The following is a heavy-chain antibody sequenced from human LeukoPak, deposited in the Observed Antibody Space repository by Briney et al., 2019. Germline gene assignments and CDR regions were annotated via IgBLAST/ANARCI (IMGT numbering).Heavy chain of an antibody. V-gene: IGHV3-30-3*01. D-gene: IGHD6-19*01. Sequence: GRSLRLSCAASGFTFSSYAMHWVRQAPGKGLEWVAVISYDGSNKYYADSVKGRFTISRDNSKNTLYLQMNSLRAEDTAVYYCARDPLQWLVPGHNWFDPWGQGTLVTVSS. CDR3: ARDPLQWLVPGHNWFDP. CDR2: ISYDGSNK. CDR1: GFTFSSYA. J-gene: IGHJ5*02.